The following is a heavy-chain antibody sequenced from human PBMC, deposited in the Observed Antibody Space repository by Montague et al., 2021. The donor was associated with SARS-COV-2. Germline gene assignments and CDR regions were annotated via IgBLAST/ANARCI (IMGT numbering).Heavy chain of an antibody. CDR2: IYYSGTT. V-gene: IGHV4-31*03. D-gene: IGHD2-15*01. CDR1: GASISSGGFY. Sequence: TLSLTCTVSGASISSGGFYWSWLRQHPRKGLEWIGFIYYSGTTYHXXXLKSRLTISIDTSKNQFSLKLSSVTAADTAVYYCARGLPYQMVAGATPNYSMDVWGQGTTVTVSS. CDR3: ARGLPYQMVAGATPNYSMDV. J-gene: IGHJ6*02.